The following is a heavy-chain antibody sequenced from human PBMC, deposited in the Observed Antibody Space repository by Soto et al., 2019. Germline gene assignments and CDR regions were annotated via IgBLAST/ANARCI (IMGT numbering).Heavy chain of an antibody. CDR3: ARAVTLDGYGVDGY. CDR1: GGTFSSYT. J-gene: IGHJ4*02. D-gene: IGHD5-18*01. CDR2: IIPILGIA. V-gene: IGHV1-69*02. Sequence: QVQLVQSGAEVKKPGSSVKVSCKASGGTFSSYTISWVRQAPGQGLEWMGRIIPILGIANYAQKFQGRVTITADKSTSTAYMELSSLRSEDTAVYYCARAVTLDGYGVDGYWGQGTLVTVSS.